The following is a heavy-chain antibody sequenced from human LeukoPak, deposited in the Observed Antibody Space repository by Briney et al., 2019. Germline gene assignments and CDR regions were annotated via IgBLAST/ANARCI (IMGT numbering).Heavy chain of an antibody. D-gene: IGHD6-19*01. CDR3: ARAQWLAGGYYYGMDV. CDR1: GYSFTSYW. Sequence: GESLRISCKGSGYSFTSYWISWVRQMPGKGLEWMGRIDPSDSYTNYSPSFQGHVTISADKSISTAYLQWSSLKASDTAMYYCARAQWLAGGYYYGMDVWGHGTTVTVSS. V-gene: IGHV5-10-1*01. CDR2: IDPSDSYT. J-gene: IGHJ6*02.